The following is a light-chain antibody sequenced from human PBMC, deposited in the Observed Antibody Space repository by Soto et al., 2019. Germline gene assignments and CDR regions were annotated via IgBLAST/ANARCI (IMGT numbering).Light chain of an antibody. CDR3: QRYNDFQYI. V-gene: IGKV1-5*03. CDR2: KAI. Sequence: DIQMTQSPSTLSASVGDRVTITCRASQSISTWLAWYQQKPGKAPKLLIYKAINLQSGVPSRFSGSGSGTAFSLTSSSLHPDDFATYYCQRYNDFQYIFGQGTKLEMK. CDR1: QSISTW. J-gene: IGKJ2*01.